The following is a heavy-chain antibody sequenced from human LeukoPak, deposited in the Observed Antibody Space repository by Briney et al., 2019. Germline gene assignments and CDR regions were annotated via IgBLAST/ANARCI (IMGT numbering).Heavy chain of an antibody. CDR2: IIHSGRT. CDR3: ARGAVLTGYASFDY. CDR1: GGSFSGYY. J-gene: IGHJ4*02. D-gene: IGHD3-16*01. V-gene: IGHV4-34*01. Sequence: SETLSLTCAVNGGSFSGYYWTWIRQSPGKGLEWIGEIIHSGRTNYSPSLKSRLTLSVDPSMNHFSLKLASVTAADTAVYYCARGAVLTGYASFDYWGQGALVTVSS.